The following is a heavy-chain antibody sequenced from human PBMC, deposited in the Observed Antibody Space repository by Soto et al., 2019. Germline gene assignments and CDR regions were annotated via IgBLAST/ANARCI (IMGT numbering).Heavy chain of an antibody. V-gene: IGHV1-2*02. D-gene: IGHD2-2*01. J-gene: IGHJ6*02. CDR2: INPQTGGT. CDR3: ARERYQVISDGMDV. CDR1: GYTFTGYS. Sequence: QVQLVQSGAEVKTPGASVRVSCKASGYTFTGYSIHWVREAPGQGLEWMGWINPQTGGTSYAQKFQGRVTLSRDTSINTAYLELSRLRFDDAAVYFCARERYQVISDGMDVWGQGTTVTVSS.